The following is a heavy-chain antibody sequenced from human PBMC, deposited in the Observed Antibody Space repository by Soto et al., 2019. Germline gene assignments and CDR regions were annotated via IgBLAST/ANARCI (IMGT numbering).Heavy chain of an antibody. V-gene: IGHV3-23*01. J-gene: IGHJ4*02. CDR3: AKSRAPKHTIRDFDY. Sequence: GGSLRLSCAASGFTFSSYAMSWVRQAPGKGLEWVSAISGSGGSTYYADSVKGRFTISRDTSKNTLYLQMNSLRAEDTAVYYCAKSRAPKHTIRDFDYWGQGTLVTVSS. D-gene: IGHD3-3*01. CDR2: ISGSGGST. CDR1: GFTFSSYA.